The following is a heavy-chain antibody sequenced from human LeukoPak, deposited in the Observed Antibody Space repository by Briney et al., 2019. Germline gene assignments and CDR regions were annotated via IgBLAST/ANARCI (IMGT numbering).Heavy chain of an antibody. D-gene: IGHD6-13*01. CDR3: ARDYRGAAGGRFDF. V-gene: IGHV3-48*03. J-gene: IGHJ4*02. Sequence: GGSLRLSCAASGFTFSSYAMHWVRQAPGKGLEWVSYISSSGSTIYYADSVKGRFTISRDNAKNSLYLQMNSLRAEDTAVYYCARDYRGAAGGRFDFWGQGTLVTVSS. CDR2: ISSSGSTI. CDR1: GFTFSSYA.